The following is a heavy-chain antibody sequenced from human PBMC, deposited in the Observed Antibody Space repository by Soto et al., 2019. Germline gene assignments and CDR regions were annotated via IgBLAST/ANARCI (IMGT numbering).Heavy chain of an antibody. Sequence: SETLSLTCTVSGGSVSSGSYYWSWIRQPPGKGLEWIGYIYYSGSTNYNPSLKSRVTISVDTSKNQFSLKLSSVTAADTAVYYCARERTLQSVGGIFAVPAYWGQGTLVTVSS. CDR1: GGSVSSGSYY. V-gene: IGHV4-61*01. CDR2: IYYSGST. D-gene: IGHD2-15*01. CDR3: ARERTLQSVGGIFAVPAY. J-gene: IGHJ4*02.